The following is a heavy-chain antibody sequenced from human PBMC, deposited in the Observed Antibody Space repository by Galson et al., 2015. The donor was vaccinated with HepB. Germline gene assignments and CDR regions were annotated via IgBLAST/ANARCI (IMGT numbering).Heavy chain of an antibody. D-gene: IGHD2-2*01. CDR2: MNEDGRQK. J-gene: IGHJ5*02. CDR3: ASALYCSGARCYLWLDP. V-gene: IGHV3-7*03. CDR1: GFTFSKYW. Sequence: SLRLSCAASGFTFSKYWMNWVRQAPGKGLEWVANMNEDGRQKYYVDSVKGRFTISRDNAKNSMYLEMNNLRAEDMAVYYCASALYCSGARCYLWLDPWGRGTLVTVSS.